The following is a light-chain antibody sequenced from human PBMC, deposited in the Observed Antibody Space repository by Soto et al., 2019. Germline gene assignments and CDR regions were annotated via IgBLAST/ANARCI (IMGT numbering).Light chain of an antibody. CDR1: QSISSW. Sequence: DIQMTQSPSTLSASVGDRVTITCRASQSISSWLAWYQQKPGKAPKLLIYKASSLESGVPSRFSGSGSGTEFTLTISSLQPDDFETYDCNHYNSLYTFGQGTKLEIK. CDR3: NHYNSLYT. CDR2: KAS. J-gene: IGKJ2*01. V-gene: IGKV1-5*03.